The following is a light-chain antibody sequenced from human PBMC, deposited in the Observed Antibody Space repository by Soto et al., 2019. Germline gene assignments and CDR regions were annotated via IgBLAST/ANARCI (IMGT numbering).Light chain of an antibody. CDR3: QQGSNWPPGLT. J-gene: IGKJ4*01. V-gene: IGKV3-11*01. CDR1: QSVSSY. CDR2: DAS. Sequence: EIVLTQSPATLSLSPGERATLSCRASQSVSSYLAWYQQKPGQAPRLLIYDASNRATGIPARFSGSGSGTDFTLTISSREPEDFAVYYCQQGSNWPPGLTFGGGTKVEIK.